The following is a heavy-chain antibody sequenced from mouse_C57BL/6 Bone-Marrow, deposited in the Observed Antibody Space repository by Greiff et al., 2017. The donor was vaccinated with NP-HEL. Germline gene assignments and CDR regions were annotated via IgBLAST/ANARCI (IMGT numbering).Heavy chain of an antibody. V-gene: IGHV1-7*01. Sequence: QVQLQQSGAELAKPGASVKLSCKASGYTFTSYWMHWVKQRPGQGLEWIGYINPSSGYTKYNQKFKDKATLTADKSSSTAYMQLSSLTYEDSAVYYCARIDYGPGYAMDYWGQGTSVTVSS. J-gene: IGHJ4*01. CDR3: ARIDYGPGYAMDY. CDR2: INPSSGYT. D-gene: IGHD1-1*01. CDR1: GYTFTSYW.